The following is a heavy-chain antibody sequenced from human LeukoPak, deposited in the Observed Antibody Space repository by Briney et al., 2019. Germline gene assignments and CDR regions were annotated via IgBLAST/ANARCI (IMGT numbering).Heavy chain of an antibody. J-gene: IGHJ4*02. CDR2: IYYSGST. V-gene: IGHV4-59*01. D-gene: IGHD3-16*02. Sequence: SETLSLTCTVSGGSISSYYWSWIRQPPGEGLEWIGYIYYSGSTNYNPSLKSRVTISVDTSKNQFSLKLSSVTAADTAVYYCARVAGGLSPFDYWGRGTLVTVSS. CDR3: ARVAGGLSPFDY. CDR1: GGSISSYY.